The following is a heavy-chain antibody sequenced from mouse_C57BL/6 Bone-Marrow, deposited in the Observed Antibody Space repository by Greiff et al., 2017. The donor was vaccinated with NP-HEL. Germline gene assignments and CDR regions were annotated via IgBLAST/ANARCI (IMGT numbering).Heavy chain of an antibody. CDR2: ISSGGSYT. CDR1: GFTFSSYG. Sequence: EVKLMESGGDLVKPGGSLKLSCAASGFTFSSYGMSWVRQTPDKRLEWVATISSGGSYTYYPDSVKGRFTISRDNAKNTLYLQMSSLKSEDTAMYYCARHGDYDVGYWGQGTTLTVSS. J-gene: IGHJ2*01. V-gene: IGHV5-6*01. D-gene: IGHD2-4*01. CDR3: ARHGDYDVGY.